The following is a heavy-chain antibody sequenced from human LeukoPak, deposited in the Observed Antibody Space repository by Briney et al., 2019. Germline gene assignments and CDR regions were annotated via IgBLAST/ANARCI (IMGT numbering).Heavy chain of an antibody. Sequence: ASVKVSCKASGGTFSSYAISWVRQAPGQGLEWMGGIIPIFGTANYAQKFQGRVTITADESTSTAYMELSSLRSEDTAVYYCASVPYSSSWNNWFDPWRQGTLVTVSS. CDR3: ASVPYSSSWNNWFDP. D-gene: IGHD6-13*01. V-gene: IGHV1-69*01. CDR1: GGTFSSYA. CDR2: IIPIFGTA. J-gene: IGHJ5*02.